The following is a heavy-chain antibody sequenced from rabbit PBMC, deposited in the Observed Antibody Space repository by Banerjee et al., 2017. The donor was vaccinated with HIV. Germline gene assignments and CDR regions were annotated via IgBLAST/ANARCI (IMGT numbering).Heavy chain of an antibody. V-gene: IGHV1S45*01. CDR3: ARGADNGYVAFNL. D-gene: IGHD6-1*01. CDR2: INAATAKP. J-gene: IGHJ4*01. CDR1: AFSFSDRDV. Sequence: QEQLVESGGGLVKPEGSLTLTCKASAFSFSDRDVMCWVRQAPGKGLEWIACINAATAKPVYATWAKGRFTISRTSSTTVTLQMTSLTAADTATYFCARGADNGYVAFNLWGPGTLVTVS.